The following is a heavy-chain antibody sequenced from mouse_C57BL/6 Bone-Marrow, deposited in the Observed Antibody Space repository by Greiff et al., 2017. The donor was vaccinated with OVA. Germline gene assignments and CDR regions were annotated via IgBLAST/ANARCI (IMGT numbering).Heavy chain of an antibody. V-gene: IGHV1-80*01. Sequence: LVESGAELVKPGASVKISCKASGYAFSSYWMNWVKQRPGKGLEWIGQIYPGDGDTNYNGKFKGKATLTADKSSSTAYMQLSSLTSEDSAVYFCARGGLVAYWGQGALVTFSA. J-gene: IGHJ3*01. CDR2: IYPGDGDT. CDR3: ARGGLVAY. CDR1: GYAFSSYW. D-gene: IGHD1-1*02.